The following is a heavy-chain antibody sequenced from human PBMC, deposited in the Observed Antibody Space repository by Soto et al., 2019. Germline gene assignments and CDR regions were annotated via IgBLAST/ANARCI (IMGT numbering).Heavy chain of an antibody. Sequence: PSETLSLTCAVYGGSFSGYYWCWIRQPPGKGLEWNGEINHSGSTNYNQSLKSRVTISVETSKNQFSLKLSSVTAADTAVYYCARVRYFDWLLDRKRGAFDIWGQGTMVTVSS. CDR2: INHSGST. D-gene: IGHD3-9*01. J-gene: IGHJ3*02. CDR1: GGSFSGYY. CDR3: ARVRYFDWLLDRKRGAFDI. V-gene: IGHV4-34*01.